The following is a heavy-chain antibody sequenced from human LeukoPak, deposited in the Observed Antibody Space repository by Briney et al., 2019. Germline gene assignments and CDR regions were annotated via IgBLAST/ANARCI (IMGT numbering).Heavy chain of an antibody. J-gene: IGHJ6*03. CDR2: SNHRGST. CDR3: VRGNSGIYWGDSYYYMDV. V-gene: IGHV4-34*01. Sequence: SETLSLTCAVYGGTFNAYYWSWVRQPPGKGLEWIGESNHRGSTSYNPSLKSRVTISIDTSKSQVSLTVSSVTAADTATYFCVRGNSGIYWGDSYYYMDVWGKGTTVTVSS. D-gene: IGHD1-26*01. CDR1: GGTFNAYY.